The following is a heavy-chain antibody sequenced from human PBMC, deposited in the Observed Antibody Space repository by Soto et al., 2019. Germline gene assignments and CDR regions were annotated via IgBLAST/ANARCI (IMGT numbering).Heavy chain of an antibody. CDR1: GFIFRNNG. CDR2: MSYDGSAT. V-gene: IGHV3-33*01. D-gene: IGHD3-16*01. CDR3: TIVWVADSALDR. Sequence: QVQLVESGRGVVQPWRPLRLSCLGSGFIFRNNGMQWDRQTPGKGLEWVAFMSYDGSATFYADSVKGRFTISRDNSKNTLFLHMSNLRAEDTAMYYCTIVWVADSALDRWGQGTLGTVSS. J-gene: IGHJ5*02.